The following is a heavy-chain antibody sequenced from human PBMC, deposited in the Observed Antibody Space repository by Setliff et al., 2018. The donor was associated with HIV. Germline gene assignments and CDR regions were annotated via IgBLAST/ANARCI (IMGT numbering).Heavy chain of an antibody. CDR3: ARDLKSGSYSPGAFDI. CDR1: GGSISSSNW. V-gene: IGHV4-4*02. CDR2: IYHSGST. D-gene: IGHD3-10*01. Sequence: SETLSLTCAVSGGSISSSNWWSWVRQPPGKGLEWIGEIYHSGSTNYNPSLKSRVAISVDKSKNQFSLNLSSVTAADTAVYYCARDLKSGSYSPGAFDIWGQGTMVTVSS. J-gene: IGHJ3*02.